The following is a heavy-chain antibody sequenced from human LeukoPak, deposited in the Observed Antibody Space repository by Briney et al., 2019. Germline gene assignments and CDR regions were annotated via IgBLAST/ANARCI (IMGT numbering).Heavy chain of an antibody. D-gene: IGHD3-3*01. CDR2: IYYSGST. CDR1: GGSISSGGYH. Sequence: SETLSLTCTVSGGSISSGGYHWSWIRQHPGKGLEWIGYIYYSGSTYYNPSLKSRVTISVDTSKNQFSLKLSSVTAADTAVYYCTNYDFWSGYHRWGQGTLVTVSS. J-gene: IGHJ4*02. CDR3: TNYDFWSGYHR. V-gene: IGHV4-31*03.